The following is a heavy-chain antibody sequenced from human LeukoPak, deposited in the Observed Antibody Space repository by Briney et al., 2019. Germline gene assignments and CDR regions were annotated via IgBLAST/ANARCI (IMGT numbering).Heavy chain of an antibody. J-gene: IGHJ5*02. V-gene: IGHV3-48*01. D-gene: IGHD6-13*01. Sequence: PGESLRLSCTASGLSFSSYNMNWVRQAPGKGPEWVAYITANNTTKYYADSVKGRFTISRDNAKKSLFLQMNSLRAEDTAVYYCASASAFSSSWRSWGQGTVVTVSS. CDR2: ITANNTTK. CDR1: GLSFSSYN. CDR3: ASASAFSSSWRS.